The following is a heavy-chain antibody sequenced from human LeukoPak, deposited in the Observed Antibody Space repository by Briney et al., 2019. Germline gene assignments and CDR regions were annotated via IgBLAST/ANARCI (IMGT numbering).Heavy chain of an antibody. V-gene: IGHV4-30-2*01. CDR2: IYHSGST. CDR3: ARHTKYYDSPNWFDP. D-gene: IGHD3-3*01. CDR1: GGSISSGGYY. J-gene: IGHJ5*02. Sequence: SETLSLTCTVSGGSISSGGYYWSWIRQPPGKGLEWIGYIYHSGSTYYNPSLKSRVTISVDRSKNQFSLKLSSVTAADTAVYYCARHTKYYDSPNWFDPWGQGTLVTVSS.